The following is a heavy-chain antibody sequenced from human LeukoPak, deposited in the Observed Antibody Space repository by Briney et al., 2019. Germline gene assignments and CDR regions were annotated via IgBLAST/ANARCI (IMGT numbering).Heavy chain of an antibody. J-gene: IGHJ4*02. CDR1: GFTFSDYY. CDR2: ISSSGSTI. CDR3: ARVLLWFGESSPAFDY. Sequence: GGSLRLSCAASGFTFSDYYMSWIRQAPGKGLEWVSYISSSGSTIYYADSVKGRFTISRDNAKNSLYLQMNSLRAEDTAVYYCARVLLWFGESSPAFDYWGQGTLVTVSS. V-gene: IGHV3-11*04. D-gene: IGHD3-10*01.